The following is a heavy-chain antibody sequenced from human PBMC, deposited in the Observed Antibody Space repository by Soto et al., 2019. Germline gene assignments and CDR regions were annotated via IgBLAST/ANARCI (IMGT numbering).Heavy chain of an antibody. CDR2: IYYSGST. D-gene: IGHD3-10*01. CDR3: ARVDSYGSGRKQFDP. J-gene: IGHJ5*02. V-gene: IGHV4-31*03. CDR1: GGSIGSGSYY. Sequence: QVQLQESGPGLVKPSQTLSVTCTVSGGSIGSGSYYWSWIRQHPGRGLEWIGYIYYSGSTYYNPSLKSRVTISVDTSKNQFSLKLSSVTAADTAVYYCARVDSYGSGRKQFDPWGQGTLVTVSS.